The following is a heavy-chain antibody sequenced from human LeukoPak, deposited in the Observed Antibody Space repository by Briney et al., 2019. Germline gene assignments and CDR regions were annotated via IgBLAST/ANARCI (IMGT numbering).Heavy chain of an antibody. CDR3: AKDRPNYYESNGHYYRRDGDY. Sequence: GGSLKLSCAASGFTFNIYSMSWVRQAPGTGLEWISSISSSGDFTVYAGSVKGRFTISRDHSKNTLYLQMNSLRAEDTAIYYCAKDRPNYYESNGHYYRRDGDYWGQGTLVTVSS. V-gene: IGHV3-23*01. CDR1: GFTFNIYS. D-gene: IGHD3-22*01. J-gene: IGHJ4*02. CDR2: ISSSGDFT.